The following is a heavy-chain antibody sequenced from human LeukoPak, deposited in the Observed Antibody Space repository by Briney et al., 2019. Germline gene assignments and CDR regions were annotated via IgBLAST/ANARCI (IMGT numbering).Heavy chain of an antibody. J-gene: IGHJ2*01. CDR1: GYSFTSYY. D-gene: IGHD3-10*01. CDR2: INPSGGST. Sequence: ASAKVSSKASGYSFTSYYMHWVRQAPGQGLEWMGIINPSGGSTSYAQKFQGRVTMTRDTSTSTVYMELSSLRSEDTAVYYCARDLGGGSYGWGKFDLWGRGTLVAVSS. V-gene: IGHV1-46*01. CDR3: ARDLGGGSYGWGKFDL.